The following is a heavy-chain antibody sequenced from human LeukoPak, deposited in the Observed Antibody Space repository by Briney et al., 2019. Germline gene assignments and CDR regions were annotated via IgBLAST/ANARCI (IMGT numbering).Heavy chain of an antibody. CDR3: ARVTAVAAVYFFDS. CDR1: GFTFSSYW. V-gene: IGHV3-7*05. CDR2: IKEDGREK. J-gene: IGHJ4*02. Sequence: SGGSLRLSCAASGFTFSSYWMSWVRQAPGKGLEWVANIKEDGREKYYVDSVKGRFTISRDNAKNSLDLQMNSLRGEDTAVYYCARVTAVAAVYFFDSWGQGTLVTVSS. D-gene: IGHD6-19*01.